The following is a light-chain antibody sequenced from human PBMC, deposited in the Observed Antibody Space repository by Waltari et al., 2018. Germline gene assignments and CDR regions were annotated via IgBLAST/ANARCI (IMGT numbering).Light chain of an antibody. CDR2: EFI. Sequence: QSALTQPASVSGSPGQSIAISCTGTSSDVDVYNSVSWYQQHPGKAPKLLIYEFINRPSGVCNRFSGSKSGNTASLAISGLQPEDEADYYCCSYTTSSLSYVFGPGTKVTVL. V-gene: IGLV2-14*01. CDR1: SSDVDVYNS. CDR3: CSYTTSSLSYV. J-gene: IGLJ1*01.